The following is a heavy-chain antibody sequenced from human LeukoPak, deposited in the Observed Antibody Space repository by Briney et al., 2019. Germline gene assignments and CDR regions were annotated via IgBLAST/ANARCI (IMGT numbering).Heavy chain of an antibody. V-gene: IGHV1-8*01. J-gene: IGHJ4*02. CDR3: ARVGWFGVYADY. CDR1: GYTFTSYD. CDR2: MNPNSGNT. D-gene: IGHD3-10*01. Sequence: ASVKVSCKASGYTFTSYDINWVRQATGQGLEWMGWMNPNSGNTGYAQKFQGRVTMTRNTSISTAYMELSSLRSEDTAVYYCARVGWFGVYADYWGQGTLVTVSS.